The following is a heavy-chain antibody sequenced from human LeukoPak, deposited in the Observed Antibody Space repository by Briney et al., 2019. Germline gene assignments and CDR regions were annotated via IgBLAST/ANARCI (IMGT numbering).Heavy chain of an antibody. D-gene: IGHD6-13*01. V-gene: IGHV3-9*01. CDR3: AKSYSSSWYEYYCYMDV. CDR2: INWNSGGI. Sequence: GGSLRLSCTASGFTFDDYAMHWVRQAPGKGLEWVSGINWNSGGIAYADSVKGRFTISRDNSKNTLYLQMNSLRAEDTAVYYCAKSYSSSWYEYYCYMDVWGKGTTVTVSS. CDR1: GFTFDDYA. J-gene: IGHJ6*03.